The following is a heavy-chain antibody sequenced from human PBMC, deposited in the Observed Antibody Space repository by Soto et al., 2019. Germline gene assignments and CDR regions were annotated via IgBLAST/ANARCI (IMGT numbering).Heavy chain of an antibody. CDR3: AKYSSGWYGDY. J-gene: IGHJ4*02. D-gene: IGHD6-19*01. CDR2: ISGSGGNT. Sequence: EVQLLESGGGLVQPGGSLRLSCAASGFTFSRYGMSWVRQAPGKGLEWVSAISGSGGNTYYADSVKGRFTISRDNSKNTLYLQMNSLRAEDTAVYYCAKYSSGWYGDYWGQGTLVTVSS. V-gene: IGHV3-23*01. CDR1: GFTFSRYG.